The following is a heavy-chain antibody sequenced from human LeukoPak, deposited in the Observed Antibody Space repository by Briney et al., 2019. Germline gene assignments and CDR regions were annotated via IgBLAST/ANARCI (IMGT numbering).Heavy chain of an antibody. CDR2: VDPEDGET. Sequence: ASVKVSCKVSGYTFTDYYMHWVQQAPGKGLEWMGLVDPEDGETIYAEKFQGRVTITADTSTDTAYMELSSLRSEDTAVYYCATAPSGYSSSWYGYWGQGTLVTVSS. CDR3: ATAPSGYSSSWYGY. J-gene: IGHJ4*02. V-gene: IGHV1-69-2*01. CDR1: GYTFTDYY. D-gene: IGHD6-13*01.